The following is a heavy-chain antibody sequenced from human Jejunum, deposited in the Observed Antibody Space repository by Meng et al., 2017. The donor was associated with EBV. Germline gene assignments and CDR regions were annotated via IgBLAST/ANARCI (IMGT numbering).Heavy chain of an antibody. J-gene: IGHJ4*02. Sequence: LHLVVSVATLVQPGESLRLSCAASGFTLSTYWMHWVRQAPGKGLVWVSRISSDGRSITYADSVQGRFTISRDNAKNTLYLQMNSLRVEDTAVYYCATGQGDSRYYFDSWSQGTLVTVSS. V-gene: IGHV3-74*01. CDR2: ISSDGRSI. CDR1: GFTLSTYW. D-gene: IGHD3-10*01. CDR3: ATGQGDSRYYFDS.